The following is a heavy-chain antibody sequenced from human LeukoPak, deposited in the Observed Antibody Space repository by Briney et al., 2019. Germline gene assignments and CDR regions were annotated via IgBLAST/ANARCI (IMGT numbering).Heavy chain of an antibody. CDR1: GFTFSNAW. CDR3: TSGIMITFGGVIVDY. V-gene: IGHV3-15*01. Sequence: GGSLGLSCAASGFTFSNAWMSWVRQAPGKGLEWVGRIKSKTDGGTTDYAAPVKGRFTISRDDSKNTLYLQMNSLKTEDTAVYYCTSGIMITFGGVIVDYWGQGTLVTVSS. D-gene: IGHD3-16*02. CDR2: IKSKTDGGTT. J-gene: IGHJ4*02.